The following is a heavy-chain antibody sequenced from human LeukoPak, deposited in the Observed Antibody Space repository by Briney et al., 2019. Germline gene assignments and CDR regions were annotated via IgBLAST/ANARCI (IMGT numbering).Heavy chain of an antibody. J-gene: IGHJ5*02. CDR2: TNYSGST. V-gene: IGHV4-59*01. D-gene: IGHD3-3*01. CDR3: ARGGYYGLENDFRFDP. CDR1: GCSISSYY. Sequence: SETLSLTCTVSGCSISSYYWSWIRQPPGQGLEWIGYTNYSGSTNCNPSHSSRVTISGDTSKNQFSLKLSSVAPADTAVYYCARGGYYGLENDFRFDPWGQGTLVTVSS.